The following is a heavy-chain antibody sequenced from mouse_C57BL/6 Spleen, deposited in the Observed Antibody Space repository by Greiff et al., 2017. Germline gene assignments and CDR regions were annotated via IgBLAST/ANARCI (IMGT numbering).Heavy chain of an antibody. CDR2: ISDGGSYT. V-gene: IGHV5-4*01. CDR1: GFTFSSYA. Sequence: EVKLVESGGGLVKPGGSLKLSCAASGFTFSSYAMSWVRQTPEKRLEWVATISDGGSYTYYPDNVKGRFTISRDNATNNLYLQMSHLKSEDTAMYYCARERMGREDYLDYWGQGTTLTVSS. J-gene: IGHJ2*01. CDR3: ARERMGREDYLDY. D-gene: IGHD4-1*01.